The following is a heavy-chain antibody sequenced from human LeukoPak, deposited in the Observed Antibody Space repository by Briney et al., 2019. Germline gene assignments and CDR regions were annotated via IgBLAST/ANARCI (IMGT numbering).Heavy chain of an antibody. CDR1: GDSISSSNHY. V-gene: IGHV4-39*07. D-gene: IGHD3-10*01. CDR2: IYYTGHT. J-gene: IGHJ5*02. CDR3: ARLTNFYGSGWVFDP. Sequence: SETLSLTCVVSGDSISSSNHYWGWVRQPPGKGPEWIGNIYYTGHTFYNPSLKSPVTMSLDTSKNHFSLKLSSVTAADTAVYYCARLTNFYGSGWVFDPWGQGTLVAVSS.